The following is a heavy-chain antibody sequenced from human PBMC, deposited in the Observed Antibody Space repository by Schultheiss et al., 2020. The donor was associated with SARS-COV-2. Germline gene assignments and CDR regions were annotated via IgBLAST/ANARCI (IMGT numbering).Heavy chain of an antibody. CDR1: GFTFSSYG. CDR3: ARVSRYSYGVDFDY. V-gene: IGHV3-33*01. Sequence: GGSLRLSCAASGFTFSSYGMHWVRQAPGKGLEWVAVIWYDGSNKYYADSVKGRFTISRDNSKNTLYLQMNSLRAEDTAVYYCARVSRYSYGVDFDYWGQGTLVTVSS. CDR2: IWYDGSNK. D-gene: IGHD5-18*01. J-gene: IGHJ4*02.